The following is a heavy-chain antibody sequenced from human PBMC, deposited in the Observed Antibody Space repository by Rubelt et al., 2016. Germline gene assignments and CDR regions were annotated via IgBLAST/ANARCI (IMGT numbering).Heavy chain of an antibody. CDR1: GGSFSGYY. J-gene: IGHJ3*02. CDR2: INHSGST. D-gene: IGHD2-15*01. CDR3: ARGGYGSFESVDASDI. V-gene: IGHV4-34*01. Sequence: QVQLQQWGAGLLKPSETLSLTCAVYGGSFSGYYWSWIRQPPGKGLEWIGEINHSGSTNYNPSLKSRVTISVDTSKNQFSRKLSSVTAADTAVYFCARGGYGSFESVDASDIWGQGTLVTVSS.